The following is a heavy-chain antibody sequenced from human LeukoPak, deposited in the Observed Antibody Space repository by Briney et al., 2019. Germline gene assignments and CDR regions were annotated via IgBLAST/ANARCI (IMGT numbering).Heavy chain of an antibody. CDR2: IYYSGST. CDR3: ARGRGDGSSWYYYYYYMDV. D-gene: IGHD6-13*01. J-gene: IGHJ6*03. Sequence: SETLSLTCAVYGGSFSGYYWSGIRQPPGKGQEWLGYIYYSGSTNYNPSLKSRVTISVDTSKNQFSLKLSSVTAADTAVYYCARGRGDGSSWYYYYYYMDVWGKGTTVTVSS. V-gene: IGHV4-59*12. CDR1: GGSFSGYY.